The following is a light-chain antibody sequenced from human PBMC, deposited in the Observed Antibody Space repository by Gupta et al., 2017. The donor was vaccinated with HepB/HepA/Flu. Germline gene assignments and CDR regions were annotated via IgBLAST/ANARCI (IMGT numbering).Light chain of an antibody. CDR1: QTLNTGT. CDR3: QHYGNAPLLT. CDR2: AAS. J-gene: IGKJ4*01. Sequence: VLTSSPGTLSLSPGERATLSHRASQTLNTGTLAWYQQTPGRAPKLLIYAASTMATDIPDRFSGSGSGTDFTLTISRLEPEDFAVYYCQHYGNAPLLTFGGGTKVDIK. V-gene: IGKV3-20*01.